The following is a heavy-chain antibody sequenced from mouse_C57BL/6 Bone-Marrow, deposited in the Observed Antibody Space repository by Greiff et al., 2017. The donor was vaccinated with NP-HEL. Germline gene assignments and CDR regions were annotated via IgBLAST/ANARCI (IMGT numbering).Heavy chain of an antibody. Sequence: QVQLQQPEAELVKPGASVKLSCKASGYTFTSYWMQWVKQRPGQGLEWIGEIDPSDSYTNYNQKFKGKATLTVDTSSSTAYMQLSSLTSEDSAVYYCAREGVYGNYVWYFDVWGTGTTVTVSS. V-gene: IGHV1-50*01. CDR2: IDPSDSYT. J-gene: IGHJ1*03. CDR1: GYTFTSYW. D-gene: IGHD2-1*01. CDR3: AREGVYGNYVWYFDV.